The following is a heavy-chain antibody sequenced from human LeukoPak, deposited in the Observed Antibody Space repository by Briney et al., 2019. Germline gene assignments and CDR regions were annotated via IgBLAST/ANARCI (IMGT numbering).Heavy chain of an antibody. CDR3: AKEQRIQLWLNYMDV. Sequence: PGGSLRLSCAASGFTFSSYGMHWVRQAPGKGLEWVAVISYDGSNKYYADSVKGRFTISRDNSKNTLYLQMNSLRAEDTAVYYCAKEQRIQLWLNYMDVWGKGTTVTVSS. CDR1: GFTFSSYG. D-gene: IGHD5-18*01. CDR2: ISYDGSNK. J-gene: IGHJ6*03. V-gene: IGHV3-30*18.